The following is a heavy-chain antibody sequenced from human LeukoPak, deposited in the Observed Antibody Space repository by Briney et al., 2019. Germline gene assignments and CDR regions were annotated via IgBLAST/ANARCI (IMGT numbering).Heavy chain of an antibody. CDR1: GFTFSSYC. CDR3: ARDRDSGTYRGAFDY. CDR2: VSDSSSTSTE. V-gene: IGHV3-48*01. D-gene: IGHD1-26*01. Sequence: GGSLRLSCAASGFTFSSYCMNWVRQAPGKGLEWVSYVSDSSSTSTESYAASVKGRFTISRDNARNSLYLQMNSLRVEDTAVYYCARDRDSGTYRGAFDYWGQGILVTVSS. J-gene: IGHJ4*02.